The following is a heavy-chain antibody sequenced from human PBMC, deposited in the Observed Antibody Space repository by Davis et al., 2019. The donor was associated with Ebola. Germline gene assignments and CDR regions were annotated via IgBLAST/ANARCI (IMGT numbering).Heavy chain of an antibody. CDR1: GFNFINHA. Sequence: GSLRLSCAASGFNFINHAMTWVRQAPGKGLEWVSSITGGGGSTYYADSVKGRFTISRDNSKNTLYLQMNSLRAEDTAVYYCASTMRLHLGETYDYWGQGTLVTVSS. CDR2: ITGGGGST. J-gene: IGHJ4*02. V-gene: IGHV3-23*01. D-gene: IGHD3-16*01. CDR3: ASTMRLHLGETYDY.